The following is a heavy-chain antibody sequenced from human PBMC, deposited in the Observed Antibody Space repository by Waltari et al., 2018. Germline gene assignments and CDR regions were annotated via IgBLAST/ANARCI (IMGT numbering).Heavy chain of an antibody. Sequence: EVQLVESGGGLVQPGRSLRLSCAASGFTFDDYAMHWVRQAPGKGLGWVSGISWNSGSIGYADSVKGRFTISRDNAKNSLYLQMNSLRAEDTALYYCAKDKGISWYYFDYWGQGTLVTVSS. J-gene: IGHJ4*02. V-gene: IGHV3-9*01. D-gene: IGHD6-13*01. CDR1: GFTFDDYA. CDR3: AKDKGISWYYFDY. CDR2: ISWNSGSI.